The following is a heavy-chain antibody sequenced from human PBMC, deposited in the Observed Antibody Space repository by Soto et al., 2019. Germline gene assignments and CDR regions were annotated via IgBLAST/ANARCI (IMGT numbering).Heavy chain of an antibody. CDR3: ARAKPTGWFAP. Sequence: GASVKVSCKGSGYTFTSYGRSWVRQAPGQGVVWIGWISAYNGNTNYAQKLQGRVTMTTDPSARTEYMERRSLRSDDTAVYYCARAKPTGWFAPRRQRTPVTLSS. V-gene: IGHV1-18*04. CDR2: ISAYNGNT. CDR1: GYTFTSYG. J-gene: IGHJ5*02. D-gene: IGHD3-10*01.